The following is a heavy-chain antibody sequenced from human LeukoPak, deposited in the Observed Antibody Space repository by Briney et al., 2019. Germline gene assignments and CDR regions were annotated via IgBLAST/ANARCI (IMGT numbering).Heavy chain of an antibody. Sequence: ASVKVSCKASGYTFTGYYMHWVRQAPGQGLEWMGRINPNSGGTNYAQKFQGRVTMTRDTSISTAYMELSRLRSDDTAVYYCARDLQVGATRDAFDIWGQGTTVTVSS. V-gene: IGHV1-2*06. CDR2: INPNSGGT. J-gene: IGHJ3*02. CDR1: GYTFTGYY. D-gene: IGHD1-26*01. CDR3: ARDLQVGATRDAFDI.